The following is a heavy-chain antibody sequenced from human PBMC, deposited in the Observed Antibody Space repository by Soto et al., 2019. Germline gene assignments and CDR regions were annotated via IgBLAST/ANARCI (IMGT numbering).Heavy chain of an antibody. D-gene: IGHD3-22*01. V-gene: IGHV4-39*01. CDR1: GGSISSSSYY. Sequence: KPSETLSLTCTVSGGSISSSSYYWGWIRQPPGKGLEWIGSIYYSGSTYYNPSLKSRVTISVDTSKNQFSLKLSSVTAADTAVYYCARYGGYLYHFDYWGQGTLVTVSS. CDR2: IYYSGST. CDR3: ARYGGYLYHFDY. J-gene: IGHJ4*02.